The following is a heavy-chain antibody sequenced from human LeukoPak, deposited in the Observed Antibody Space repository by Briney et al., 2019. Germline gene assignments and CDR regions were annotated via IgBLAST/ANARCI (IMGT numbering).Heavy chain of an antibody. V-gene: IGHV1-69*13. CDR3: ARGSPHLADAFDF. J-gene: IGHJ3*01. D-gene: IGHD3-3*02. Sequence: AASVKVSCKASGGTFSSYAISWVRQAPGQGLEWMGGIIPIFGTANYAQKFQGRVTITADESTSTAYMELSSLRAEDTAVYYCARGSPHLADAFDFWGQGTMVTVSS. CDR1: GGTFSSYA. CDR2: IIPIFGTA.